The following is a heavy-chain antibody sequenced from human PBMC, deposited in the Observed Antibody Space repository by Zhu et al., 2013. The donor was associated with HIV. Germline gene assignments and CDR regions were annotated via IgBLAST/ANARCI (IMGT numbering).Heavy chain of an antibody. Sequence: QVQLVQSGAEVKKPGASVKVSCKASGYTFTSHDINWVRQAPGQGLEWMGWMDPNSGKTGYAQKFQDRVTMTRDTSIGTAYMELSSLRSEDTAVYYCAREGVERLSAVIDVWGLGTLVTVSS. D-gene: IGHD3-10*01. CDR3: AREGVERLSAVIDV. CDR2: MDPNSGKT. V-gene: IGHV1-8*01. J-gene: IGHJ5*02. CDR1: GYTFTSHD.